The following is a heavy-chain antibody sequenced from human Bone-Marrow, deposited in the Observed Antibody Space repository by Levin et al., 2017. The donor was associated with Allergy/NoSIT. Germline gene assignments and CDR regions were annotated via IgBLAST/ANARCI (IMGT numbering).Heavy chain of an antibody. CDR1: GGSVSGYY. CDR2: MHYTGST. CDR3: ARVALYTSSWYLDVFDL. J-gene: IGHJ3*01. V-gene: IGHV4-59*02. Sequence: NTSETLSLTCSVSGGSVSGYYWSWIRQSPGKGLEWIGYMHYTGSTDYNPSLKSRVTISIDTSEDKVSLQMASVTAADTAVYYCARVALYTSSWYLDVFDLWGQGTMVVVSS. D-gene: IGHD6-13*01.